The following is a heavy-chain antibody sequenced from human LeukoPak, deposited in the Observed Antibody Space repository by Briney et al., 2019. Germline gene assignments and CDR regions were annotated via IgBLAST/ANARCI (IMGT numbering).Heavy chain of an antibody. V-gene: IGHV3-74*01. CDR1: GFTFSSSW. Sequence: GGSLRLSCAASGFTFSSSWLHWVRQAPWKGLVWVSRINIDGSTTNYAGSVKGRFTISRDNAKNTLYLQMNSLRAEDTAVYYCARENRGYNYGYFDYWGQGNLVTVSS. D-gene: IGHD5-18*01. CDR3: ARENRGYNYGYFDY. CDR2: INIDGSTT. J-gene: IGHJ4*02.